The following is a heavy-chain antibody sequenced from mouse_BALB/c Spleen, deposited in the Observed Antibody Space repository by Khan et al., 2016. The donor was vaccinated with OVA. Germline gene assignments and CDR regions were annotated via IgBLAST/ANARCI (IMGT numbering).Heavy chain of an antibody. V-gene: IGHV11-2*02. Sequence: EVQLLETGGGLVQPGGSRGLSCEGSGFTFSGFWMSWVRQTPGKTLEWIGDINSDGSAINYAPSIKDRFTIFRDNDKSTLYLQMSNVRSEDTATYYCMRYDGYYWYFDVWAQGPRSPSPQ. CDR2: INSDGSAI. J-gene: IGHJ1*01. D-gene: IGHD2-3*01. CDR1: GFTFSGFW. CDR3: MRYDGYYWYFDV.